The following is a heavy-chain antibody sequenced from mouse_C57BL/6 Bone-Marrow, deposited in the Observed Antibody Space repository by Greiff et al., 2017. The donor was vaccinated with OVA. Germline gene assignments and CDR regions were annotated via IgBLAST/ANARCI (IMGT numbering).Heavy chain of an antibody. CDR3: ARRRTRYGSSYCYFDY. D-gene: IGHD1-1*01. Sequence: VQLQQPGAELVMPGASVKLSCKASGYTFTSYWLHWVKQRPGQGLEWIGEIDPSDSYTNNNQKFKGKSTLTVDKSSSTAYMQLSSLTSEDSAVYYCARRRTRYGSSYCYFDYWGQGTSLTVSS. J-gene: IGHJ2*02. CDR1: GYTFTSYW. V-gene: IGHV1-69*01. CDR2: IDPSDSYT.